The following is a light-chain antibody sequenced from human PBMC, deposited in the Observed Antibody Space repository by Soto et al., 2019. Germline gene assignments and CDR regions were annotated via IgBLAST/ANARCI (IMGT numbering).Light chain of an antibody. CDR1: QSISSS. J-gene: IGKJ4*01. Sequence: DIQMTQSPSTLSASVGDRVTITCRASQSISSSLAWYQQKPGKAPKLLIYKASSLESGVPSRFSGSGSGTEFTLTITGLQPDDFATYYCQQYNSYSTTFGGGTKVEIK. CDR2: KAS. CDR3: QQYNSYSTT. V-gene: IGKV1-5*03.